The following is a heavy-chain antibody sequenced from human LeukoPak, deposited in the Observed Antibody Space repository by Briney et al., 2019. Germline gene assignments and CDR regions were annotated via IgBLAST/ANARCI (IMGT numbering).Heavy chain of an antibody. CDR3: ARVRGWMYFDY. CDR1: GFKFDDYG. CDR2: INWNGDST. D-gene: IGHD6-19*01. J-gene: IGHJ4*02. Sequence: GGSLRLSCRGSGFKFDDYGVTWVRQAPGKGLEWVSDINWNGDSTGYAHSVRGRFTISRDNSKNTLYLQMNSLRAEDTAVYYCARVRGWMYFDYWGQGTLVTVSS. V-gene: IGHV3-20*04.